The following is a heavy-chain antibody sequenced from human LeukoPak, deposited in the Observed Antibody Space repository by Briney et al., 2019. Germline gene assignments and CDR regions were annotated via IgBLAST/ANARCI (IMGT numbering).Heavy chain of an antibody. D-gene: IGHD1-26*01. Sequence: GGSLRLSCAASGFTFSNYWMSWLRQAPGKGLKWLANIQQDGSEKYYVDSVKGRFTISRDNAKNSLYLQMNSLRAEDSAVYYCARNRLNTNYFDYWGQGTLVTVSS. V-gene: IGHV3-7*01. CDR3: ARNRLNTNYFDY. CDR1: GFTFSNYW. CDR2: IQQDGSEK. J-gene: IGHJ4*02.